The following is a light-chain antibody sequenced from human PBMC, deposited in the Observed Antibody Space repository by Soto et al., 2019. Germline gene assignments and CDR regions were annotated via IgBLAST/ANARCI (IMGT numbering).Light chain of an antibody. CDR3: QQTYTTPTWT. V-gene: IGKV1-39*01. Sequence: DFQMTQSPSSLSASVGDRVTITCRASQPISRFLNWYQQKPGTAPKLLIYATSTLQRGVPSRFRGSGSGTDFSLTISGLQPEDFATYYCQQTYTTPTWTFGPGNRVEIK. J-gene: IGKJ1*01. CDR2: ATS. CDR1: QPISRF.